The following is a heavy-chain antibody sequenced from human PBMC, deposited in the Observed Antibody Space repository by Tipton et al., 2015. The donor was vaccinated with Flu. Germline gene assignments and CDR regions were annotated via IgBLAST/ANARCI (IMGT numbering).Heavy chain of an antibody. CDR1: GYTFTSYG. CDR2: ISAYNGNT. CDR3: ARDHPGGVAADYYDYGMDV. Sequence: QLVQSGAEVKKPGASVKVSCKASGYTFTSYGISWVRQAPGQGLEWMGWISAYNGNTNYAQKLQGRVTMTTDTSTSTAYMELRSLRSDDTAVYYCARDHPGGVAADYYDYGMDVWGQGTTVTVSS. V-gene: IGHV1-18*01. D-gene: IGHD6-13*01. J-gene: IGHJ6*02.